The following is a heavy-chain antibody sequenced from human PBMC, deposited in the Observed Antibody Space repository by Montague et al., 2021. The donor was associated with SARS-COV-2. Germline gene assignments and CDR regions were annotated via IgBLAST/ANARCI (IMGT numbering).Heavy chain of an antibody. V-gene: IGHV4-38-2*02. CDR3: ARVRITMIVVVDAFDI. CDR1: GYSISSGYY. J-gene: IGHJ3*02. CDR2: IYHSGST. Sequence: SETLSLTCTVSGYSISSGYYWGWIRQPPGKGLEWIGSIYHSGSTYYNPSLKSRVTISVDTSKNQFSLKLSSVTAADTAVYYCARVRITMIVVVDAFDIWGQGTMVTVSS. D-gene: IGHD3-22*01.